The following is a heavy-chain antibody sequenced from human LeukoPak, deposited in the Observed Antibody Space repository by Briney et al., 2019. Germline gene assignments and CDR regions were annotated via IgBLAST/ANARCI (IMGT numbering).Heavy chain of an antibody. CDR2: ISAYNGNT. Sequence: VASVKVSCKASGYTFTSYGISWVRQAPGQGLEWMGWISAYNGNTNYAQKLQGRVTMTTDTSTSTAYMELRSLRSDDTAVYYCARDGAPAAELYYYYMDVWGKGTTVTVSS. CDR1: GYTFTSYG. CDR3: ARDGAPAAELYYYYMDV. J-gene: IGHJ6*03. V-gene: IGHV1-18*01. D-gene: IGHD2-2*01.